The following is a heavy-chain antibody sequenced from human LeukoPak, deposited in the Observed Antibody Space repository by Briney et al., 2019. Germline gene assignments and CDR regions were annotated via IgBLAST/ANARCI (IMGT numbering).Heavy chain of an antibody. D-gene: IGHD1-26*01. Sequence: ASVTVSCKASGYTFTSYYMHWVRQAPGQGLEWMGLINPSGGSTSYAQKFQGRVTMTRDMSTSTVYMELSSLRSEDTAVYYCARRGRVGATALGYMDVWGKGTTVTISS. J-gene: IGHJ6*03. CDR2: INPSGGST. CDR3: ARRGRVGATALGYMDV. V-gene: IGHV1-46*01. CDR1: GYTFTSYY.